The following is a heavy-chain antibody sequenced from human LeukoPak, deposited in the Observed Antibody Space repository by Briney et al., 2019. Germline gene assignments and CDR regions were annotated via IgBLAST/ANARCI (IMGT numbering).Heavy chain of an antibody. CDR1: GFTFSSYS. D-gene: IGHD3-3*01. CDR2: ISSSSSTI. J-gene: IGHJ4*02. CDR3: ARRDFWRGSNYFDY. V-gene: IGHV3-48*01. Sequence: GGFLRLSCAASGFTFSSYSMNWVRQAPGKGLEWVSYISSSSSTIYYADSEKGRFTISRDNAKNSLYLQMNSLRAEDTAVYYCARRDFWRGSNYFDYWGQGTLVTVSS.